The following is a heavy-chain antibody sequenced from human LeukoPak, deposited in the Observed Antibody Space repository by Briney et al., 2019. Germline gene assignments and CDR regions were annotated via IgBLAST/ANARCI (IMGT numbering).Heavy chain of an antibody. V-gene: IGHV4-34*01. J-gene: IGHJ3*02. CDR3: ARGSIAVPGISAFDI. Sequence: SETLSLTCAVYGGSFSGYYWSWIRQPPGKGLEWIGEINHSGSTNYNPSLKSRVTISVDTSKNQFSLKLSSVTAADTAVYYCARGSIAVPGISAFDIWGQGTLVTVSS. CDR1: GGSFSGYY. D-gene: IGHD6-19*01. CDR2: INHSGST.